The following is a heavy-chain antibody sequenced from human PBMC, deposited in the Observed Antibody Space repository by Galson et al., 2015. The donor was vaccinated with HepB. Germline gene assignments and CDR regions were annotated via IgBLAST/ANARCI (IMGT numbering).Heavy chain of an antibody. CDR2: FKSKTDGGTA. J-gene: IGHJ4*02. V-gene: IGHV3-15*01. CDR1: GFTFSNVW. Sequence: SLRLSCAASGFTFSNVWMSWVRQAPGKGLEWVGRFKSKTDGGTADYAALVKGRFTISRDDSKNTLYLQMNSLKIEDTAVYYCITEKGAIQEWKGAFDFWGQGTLVTVSS. CDR3: ITEKGAIQEWKGAFDF. D-gene: IGHD2-2*02.